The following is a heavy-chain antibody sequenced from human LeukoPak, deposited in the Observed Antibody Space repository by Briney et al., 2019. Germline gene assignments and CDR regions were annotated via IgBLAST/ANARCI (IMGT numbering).Heavy chain of an antibody. D-gene: IGHD3-22*01. CDR2: IYTSGST. CDR3: ARGPSITMIVVVNGAFDI. J-gene: IGHJ3*02. Sequence: SGTLSLTCTVSGGSLSSGSYYWSWIRQPAGKGLEWIGRIYTSGSTNYNPSLKSRVTISVDTSKNQFSLKLSSVTAADTAVYYCARGPSITMIVVVNGAFDIWGQGTMVTVSS. V-gene: IGHV4-61*02. CDR1: GGSLSSGSYY.